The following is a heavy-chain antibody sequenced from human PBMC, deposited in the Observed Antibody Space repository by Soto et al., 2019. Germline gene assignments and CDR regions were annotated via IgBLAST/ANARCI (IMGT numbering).Heavy chain of an antibody. Sequence: XASLKISCKGVGYKFGSAWIGWVRQMPGKGLEWMGIIKPGTSDIRYSPSCRGHVTISADEAVSTAYLQWSSLKASDTAMYYCARQLSHICDSWGQGTLVTGSS. J-gene: IGHJ4*02. CDR3: ARQLSHICDS. D-gene: IGHD3-3*02. CDR1: GYKFGSAW. CDR2: IKPGTSDI. V-gene: IGHV5-51*01.